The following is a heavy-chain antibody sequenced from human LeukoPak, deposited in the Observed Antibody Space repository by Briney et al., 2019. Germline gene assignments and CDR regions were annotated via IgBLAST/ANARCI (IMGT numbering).Heavy chain of an antibody. D-gene: IGHD2-21*02. CDR3: ARLRVGGDCCDFDL. V-gene: IGHV4-34*01. CDR1: GGPFSGYY. Sequence: PSETLSLTCAVYGGPFSGYYWSWIRQSPGRGLEWIGEISLGGIINHNPSLKSRVTISVDTSKNQFSLRLNSVTAADMAVYYCARLRVGGDCCDFDLWGRGTLVTVSS. CDR2: ISLGGII. J-gene: IGHJ2*01.